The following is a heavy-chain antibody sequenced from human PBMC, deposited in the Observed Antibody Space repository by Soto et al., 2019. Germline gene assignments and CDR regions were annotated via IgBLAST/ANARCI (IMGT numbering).Heavy chain of an antibody. V-gene: IGHV3-15*07. CDR3: TTAPHDGGQNWFDP. Sequence: GGSLRLSCAASGFSFSNAWMNWVRQAPGKGLEWVGRIKSKTDGGTTDYTGPVKGRFTISRDDSKNTLYLQMNSLKTEDTAVYYCTTAPHDGGQNWFDPWGQGTLVTVSS. CDR2: IKSKTDGGTT. J-gene: IGHJ5*02. D-gene: IGHD2-15*01. CDR1: GFSFSNAW.